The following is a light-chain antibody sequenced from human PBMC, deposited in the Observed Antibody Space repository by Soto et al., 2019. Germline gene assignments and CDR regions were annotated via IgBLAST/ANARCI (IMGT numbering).Light chain of an antibody. CDR3: QQRSNWAPVT. CDR2: DAS. V-gene: IGKV3-11*01. Sequence: EIVLTQSPATLSLSPGERATLSCRASQSVSSYLAWYQQKTGQAPRLLIYDASNRATGIPARFSGSGYGTDFTLTISSLEPDDFAIYYCQQRSNWAPVTFGGGTKVEIK. J-gene: IGKJ4*01. CDR1: QSVSSY.